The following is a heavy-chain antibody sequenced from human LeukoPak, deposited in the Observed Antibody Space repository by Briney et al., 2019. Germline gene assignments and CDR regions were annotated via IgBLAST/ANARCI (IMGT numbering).Heavy chain of an antibody. CDR1: GFIFSDYY. Sequence: GGSLRLSCAASGFIFSDYYMGWIRQAPGRGLEWVSYISDSGSNIYYTDSVKGRFTMSRDNAKKSLYLQMNSLRAEDTAVYYCARAKFDSSRYYYRGFDIWGQGTMVTVSS. V-gene: IGHV3-11*04. D-gene: IGHD3-22*01. CDR2: ISDSGSNI. J-gene: IGHJ3*02. CDR3: ARAKFDSSRYYYRGFDI.